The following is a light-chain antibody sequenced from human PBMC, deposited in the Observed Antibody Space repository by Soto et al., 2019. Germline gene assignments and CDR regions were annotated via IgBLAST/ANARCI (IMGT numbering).Light chain of an antibody. CDR3: AAWDDSLSVL. CDR2: RNN. V-gene: IGLV1-47*01. Sequence: QSVLTQPPSASGTPGQRVTISCCGSSSNIGSNYVYWYQQLPGTAPKLLIYRNNQRPSGVPDRFSGSKSGTSASLAISGLRSEDEADYYCAAWDDSLSVLFGTGTKLTVL. CDR1: SSNIGSNY. J-gene: IGLJ1*01.